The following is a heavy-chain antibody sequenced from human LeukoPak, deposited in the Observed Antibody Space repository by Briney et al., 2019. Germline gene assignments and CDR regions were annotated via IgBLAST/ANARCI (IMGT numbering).Heavy chain of an antibody. J-gene: IGHJ4*02. V-gene: IGHV5-51*01. D-gene: IGHD1-26*01. CDR3: ARPGSIVGATDYFDY. CDR2: IYPGDSDT. Sequence: GESLKISCKGSGYSFTSYWIGWVRQMPGKGLEWMGIIYPGDSDTRYSPSFQGQVTISADKSISTAYLQWSSLKASDTAMYYCARPGSIVGATDYFDYWGQGTLVTVSS. CDR1: GYSFTSYW.